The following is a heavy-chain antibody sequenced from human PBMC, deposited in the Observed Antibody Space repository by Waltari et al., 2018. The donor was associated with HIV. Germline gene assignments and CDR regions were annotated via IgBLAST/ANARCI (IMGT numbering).Heavy chain of an antibody. V-gene: IGHV4-34*01. CDR3: ARDPRAMPGY. D-gene: IGHD2-2*01. CDR1: GGSFSGYY. J-gene: IGHJ1*01. CDR2: INHSGST. Sequence: QVQLQQWGAGLLKPSETLSLTCAVYGGSFSGYYWSWIRQPPGKGLDWIGEINHSGSTFYNPSLKSRVTMSVDTSKNQFSLKLSSVTAADTAVYYCARDPRAMPGYWGQGTLVTVSS.